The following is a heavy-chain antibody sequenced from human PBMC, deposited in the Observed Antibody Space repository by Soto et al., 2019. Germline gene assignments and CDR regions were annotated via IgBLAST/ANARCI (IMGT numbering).Heavy chain of an antibody. CDR1: GYRFTTYG. CDR2: ISTYNGNT. V-gene: IGHV1-18*04. D-gene: IGHD7-27*01. CDR3: ARGLGTNGLDV. Sequence: QVQLLQSGAEVKKPGASVKVSCKASGYRFTTYGITWVRLAPGQGLEWLGGISTYNGNTDYAQNLQDRVTMTTETSTRTAYREVTSLTSDDTAVYYCARGLGTNGLDVWGQGTTVTVSS. J-gene: IGHJ6*02.